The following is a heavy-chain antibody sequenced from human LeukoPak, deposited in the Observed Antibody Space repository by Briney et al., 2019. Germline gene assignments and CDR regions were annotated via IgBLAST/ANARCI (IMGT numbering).Heavy chain of an antibody. J-gene: IGHJ4*02. CDR1: GGSFSGYY. CDR2: INHSGST. Sequence: PSETLSLTCAVYGGSFSGYYWSWIRQPPGKGLEWIGEINHSGSTNYNPSLKSRVTISVDTSKNQFSLKLSSVTAADTAAYYCARGQYWNFDYWGQGTLVTVSS. V-gene: IGHV4-34*01. CDR3: ARGQYWNFDY. D-gene: IGHD2-8*02.